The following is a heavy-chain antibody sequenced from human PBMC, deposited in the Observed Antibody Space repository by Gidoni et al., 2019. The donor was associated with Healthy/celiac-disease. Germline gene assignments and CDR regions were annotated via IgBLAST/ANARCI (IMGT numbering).Heavy chain of an antibody. Sequence: QLQLQESGPGLVKPSETLSLTCTVSGGSISSNSYYWGWIRQPPGKGLEWIGNIYYSGSIYYNPSLKSRVTVSVDTSKNQFSLKLSSVTAADTAVYYCARRGEGSKYERVGFDHWGQGTLVTVSS. J-gene: IGHJ4*02. CDR3: ARRGEGSKYERVGFDH. CDR2: IYYSGSI. V-gene: IGHV4-39*01. CDR1: GGSISSNSYY. D-gene: IGHD1-26*01.